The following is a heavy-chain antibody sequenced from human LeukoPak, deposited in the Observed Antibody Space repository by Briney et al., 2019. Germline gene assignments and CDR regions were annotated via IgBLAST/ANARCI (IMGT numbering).Heavy chain of an antibody. J-gene: IGHJ5*02. D-gene: IGHD6-13*01. CDR1: GFTFSSYA. CDR3: AREPYCSSWYLWFDP. V-gene: IGHV3-48*03. Sequence: GGSLRLSCAASGFTFSSYAMNWVRQAPGKGLEWVSYISSSGSTISYADSVKGRFTISSDNAKNSLYLQMNSLRAEDTAVYYCAREPYCSSWYLWFDPGGQGPLVTVPS. CDR2: ISSSGSTI.